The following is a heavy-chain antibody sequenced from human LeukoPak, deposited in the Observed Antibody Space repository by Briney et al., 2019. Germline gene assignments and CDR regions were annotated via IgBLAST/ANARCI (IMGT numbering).Heavy chain of an antibody. J-gene: IGHJ5*02. Sequence: KSSETLSLTCTVSDGSIDSNSWTWIRQPPGKGLEWIGYIYYSGTTNYNPSLKSRVTMSVDMSKNQFSLKLSSVTAADTAVYYCARRSSSWKNWFDPWGQGTLVTVSS. CDR1: DGSIDSNS. CDR3: ARRSSSWKNWFDP. CDR2: IYYSGTT. V-gene: IGHV4-59*01. D-gene: IGHD6-13*01.